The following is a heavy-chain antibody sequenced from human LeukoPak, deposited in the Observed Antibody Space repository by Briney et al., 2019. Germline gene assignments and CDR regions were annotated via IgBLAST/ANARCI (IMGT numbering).Heavy chain of an antibody. Sequence: ASVKVSCKASGGTFSSYVISWVRQAPGQGLEWMGGIIPIFGTANYAQKFQGRVPITPEESTSTAYRELSSLSSEDTAVYYCARADPPGYCSSTSCPNPFDYWGQGTLVTVSS. J-gene: IGHJ4*02. CDR1: GGTFSSYV. CDR3: ARADPPGYCSSTSCPNPFDY. CDR2: IIPIFGTA. V-gene: IGHV1-69*13. D-gene: IGHD2-2*01.